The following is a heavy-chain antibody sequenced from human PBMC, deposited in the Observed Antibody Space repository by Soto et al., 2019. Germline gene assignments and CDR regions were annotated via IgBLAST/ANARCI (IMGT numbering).Heavy chain of an antibody. D-gene: IGHD6-6*01. CDR1: GGSITSANW. CDR2: ISHSGIT. Sequence: SETLSLTCAVSGGSITSANWWTWVRQPPGGGLEWIGEISHSGITNYKASLKSRVTMSVDKTKNDVSLKLTSVTAADTAVYYCARVPRGWFDPWGQGTPVTVSS. CDR3: ARVPRGWFDP. V-gene: IGHV4-4*02. J-gene: IGHJ5*02.